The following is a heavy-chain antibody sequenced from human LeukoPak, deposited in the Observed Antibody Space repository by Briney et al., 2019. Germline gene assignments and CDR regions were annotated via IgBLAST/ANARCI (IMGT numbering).Heavy chain of an antibody. Sequence: ASVKVSCKGSRYTFSIVGIGWVRQAPGQGLEWMGWISGNNDNPNYGQKFQGRFTVTTDSSTSTAYMELRDLRSDDTAVYYCARDWTRTDDYWGQGTLVTVSS. D-gene: IGHD3/OR15-3a*01. J-gene: IGHJ4*02. CDR2: ISGNNDNP. V-gene: IGHV1-18*01. CDR1: RYTFSIVG. CDR3: ARDWTRTDDY.